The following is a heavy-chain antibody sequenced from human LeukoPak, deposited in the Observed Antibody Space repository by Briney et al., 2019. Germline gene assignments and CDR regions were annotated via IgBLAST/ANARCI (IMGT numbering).Heavy chain of an antibody. J-gene: IGHJ4*02. CDR1: GFSFSSYR. CDR2: ISSNNGYI. D-gene: IGHD6-6*01. CDR3: ARDLGTRKSIAFAD. Sequence: GGSLRLSCAASGFSFSSYRMNWVRQAPGKGLEWVASISSNNGYIYYADSVKGRFTISRDNGEDSLHLQMNSLRAEDAAVYYCARDLGTRKSIAFADWGQGTLVTVSS. V-gene: IGHV3-21*01.